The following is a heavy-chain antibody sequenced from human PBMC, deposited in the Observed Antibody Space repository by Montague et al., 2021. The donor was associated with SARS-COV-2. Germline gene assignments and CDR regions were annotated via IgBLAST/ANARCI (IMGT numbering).Heavy chain of an antibody. CDR2: IYTSGST. V-gene: IGHV4-61*02. Sequence: TLSLTCTVSGGSISSGSYYWSWIRQPAGKGLEWIGRIYTSGSTNYNPSLKSRVTISVDTSKNQFSLKLSSVTAADTAVYYCARVVGSDFDYWGQGTLVPVSS. J-gene: IGHJ4*02. CDR3: ARVVGSDFDY. CDR1: GGSISSGSYY. D-gene: IGHD2-21*01.